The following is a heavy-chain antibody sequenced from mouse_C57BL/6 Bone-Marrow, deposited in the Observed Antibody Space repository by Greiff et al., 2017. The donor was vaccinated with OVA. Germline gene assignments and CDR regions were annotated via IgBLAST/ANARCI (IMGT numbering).Heavy chain of an antibody. CDR3: ARSVATYYYGRVDY. J-gene: IGHJ2*01. V-gene: IGHV1-81*01. CDR2: IYPRSGNT. CDR1: GYTFTSYG. D-gene: IGHD1-1*01. Sequence: VQLVESGAELARPGASVKLSCKASGYTFTSYGISWVKQRTGQGLEWIGEIYPRSGNTYYNEKFKGKATLTADKSSSTAYMELRSLTSEDSAVYFCARSVATYYYGRVDYWGQGTTLTVSS.